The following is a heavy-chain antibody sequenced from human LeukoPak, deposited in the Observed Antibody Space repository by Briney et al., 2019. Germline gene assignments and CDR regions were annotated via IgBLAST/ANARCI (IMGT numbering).Heavy chain of an antibody. V-gene: IGHV3-23*01. CDR3: AKEHGGSSWYEDAFDI. Sequence: GGSLRLSCAASGFTFSSYGMSWVRQAPGKGLEWVSDISGSGGSTYYADSVKGRFAISRDNSKNTLYLQMNSLRAEDTAVYYCAKEHGGSSWYEDAFDIWGQGTMVTVSS. J-gene: IGHJ3*02. CDR1: GFTFSSYG. D-gene: IGHD6-13*01. CDR2: ISGSGGST.